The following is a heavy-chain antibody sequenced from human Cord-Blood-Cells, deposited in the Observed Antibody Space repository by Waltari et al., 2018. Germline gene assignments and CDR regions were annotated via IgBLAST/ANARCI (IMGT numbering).Heavy chain of an antibody. CDR1: GYTFTSYD. Sequence: QVQLVQSGAEVKKPGASVKVSCKASGYTFTSYDINWVRKATGQGLEWMGWMNPNSGNTGYAQKFQDRVTITRNTSISTAYMELSSLRSEDTAVYYCARFGLTFGDGSGSYAFDIWGQGTMVTVSS. J-gene: IGHJ3*02. CDR2: MNPNSGNT. D-gene: IGHD3-10*01. CDR3: ARFGLTFGDGSGSYAFDI. V-gene: IGHV1-8*03.